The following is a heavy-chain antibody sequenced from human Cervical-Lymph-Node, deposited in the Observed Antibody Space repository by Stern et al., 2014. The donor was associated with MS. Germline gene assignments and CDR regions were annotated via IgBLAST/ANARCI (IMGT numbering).Heavy chain of an antibody. CDR2: FYPEGGAT. V-gene: IGHV1-24*01. CDR1: GYTLTELS. J-gene: IGHJ6*02. D-gene: IGHD3-3*01. CDR3: ATDRDDFRSGYSAPTKGYGLDV. Sequence: AQLVESGAEVKKPGASGKVSCKVSGYTLTELSMHWVRQAPGKGLEWMGGFYPEGGATIYAQKFQGRVTMTEDTSTDTAYMELSSLRSEDTAVYYCATDRDDFRSGYSAPTKGYGLDVWGQGTTVTVTS.